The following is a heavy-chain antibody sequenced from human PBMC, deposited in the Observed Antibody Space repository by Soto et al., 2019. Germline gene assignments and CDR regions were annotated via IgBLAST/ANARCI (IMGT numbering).Heavy chain of an antibody. Sequence: GASVKVSCKASGYTFTSYYRRWVRQAPGQGLEWMGIINPSGGSTSYAQKFQGRVTMTRDTSTSTVYMELSSLRSEDTAVYYCARGRYYYDSSGRNNWFDPWGQGTLVTVS. CDR2: INPSGGST. J-gene: IGHJ5*02. V-gene: IGHV1-46*03. D-gene: IGHD3-22*01. CDR1: GYTFTSYY. CDR3: ARGRYYYDSSGRNNWFDP.